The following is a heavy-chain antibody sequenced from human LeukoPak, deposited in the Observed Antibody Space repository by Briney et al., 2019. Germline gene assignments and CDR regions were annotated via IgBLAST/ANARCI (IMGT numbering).Heavy chain of an antibody. CDR1: GGSISSSSYY. D-gene: IGHD2/OR15-2a*01. CDR3: ARRAKSAYYFDY. CDR2: IFYSGST. J-gene: IGHJ4*02. Sequence: PSETLSLTCTVSGGSISSSSYYWGWIRQPPGKGLEWIGSIFYSGSTFYNPSLKSRVTMSVDTSKNQFSLKLSSVTAADTAVYYCARRAKSAYYFDYWGQGTVVTVSS. V-gene: IGHV4-39*01.